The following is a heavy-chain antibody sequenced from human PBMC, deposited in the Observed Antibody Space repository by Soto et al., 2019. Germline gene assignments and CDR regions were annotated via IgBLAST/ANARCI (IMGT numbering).Heavy chain of an antibody. CDR3: ARDVDWFDP. Sequence: QVQLQESGPGLVKPSETLSLTCTVSGGSVSSGSYYWSWIRQPPGKGLEWIGYLYYSGSTNYNPSLKSRVTISVDTSKNQFSLKLSSVTASDTAVYYCARDVDWFDPWGQGTLVTVSS. J-gene: IGHJ5*02. V-gene: IGHV4-61*01. CDR1: GGSVSSGSYY. CDR2: LYYSGST.